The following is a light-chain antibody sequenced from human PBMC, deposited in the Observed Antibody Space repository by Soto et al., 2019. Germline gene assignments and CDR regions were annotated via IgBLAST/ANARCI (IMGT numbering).Light chain of an antibody. CDR3: QLYGRSIT. J-gene: IGKJ5*01. CDR1: QSVGSSY. V-gene: IGKV3-20*01. CDR2: GAS. Sequence: ERVLTQSRGTLCLSPGERDTLSCRASQSVGSSYLAWYQQKPGQAPRLLIYGASSRATGIPDRFSGSGSGTDFTLTITRLEPEDFAVYYCQLYGRSITFGQGTRLEIK.